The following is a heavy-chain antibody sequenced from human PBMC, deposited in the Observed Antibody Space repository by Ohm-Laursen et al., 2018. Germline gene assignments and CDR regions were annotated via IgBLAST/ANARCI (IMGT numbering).Heavy chain of an antibody. Sequence: SLRLSCTASGFTFSSDWMHWVRQAPGEGLVWVSRIKGDGSETNYADSVKGRFTISRDNAKNTLYLQMNSLRGDDTAVYYCARGTVGDYWGQGTLVTVSS. D-gene: IGHD1-1*01. CDR3: ARGTVGDY. V-gene: IGHV3-74*01. CDR2: IKGDGSET. CDR1: GFTFSSDW. J-gene: IGHJ4*02.